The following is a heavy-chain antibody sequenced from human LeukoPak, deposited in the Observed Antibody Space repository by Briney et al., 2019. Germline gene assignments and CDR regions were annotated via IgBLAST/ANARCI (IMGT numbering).Heavy chain of an antibody. CDR1: GGTFIGYA. CDR3: AREEGYYSGSYHLDY. V-gene: IGHV1-69*05. CDR2: IIPIFGTA. J-gene: IGHJ4*02. Sequence: SVKVSCKASGGTFIGYAISWVRQAPGQGLEWMGRIIPIFGTANYAQKFQGRVTITTDESTSTAYMELSSLRSEDTAVYYCAREEGYYSGSYHLDYWGQGTLVTVSS. D-gene: IGHD1-26*01.